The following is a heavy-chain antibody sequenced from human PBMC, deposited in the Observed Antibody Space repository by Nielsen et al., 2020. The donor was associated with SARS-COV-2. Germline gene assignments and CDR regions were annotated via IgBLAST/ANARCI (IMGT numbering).Heavy chain of an antibody. CDR1: GYTYTSYG. CDR3: AREHRNDWMNWFDP. J-gene: IGHJ5*02. Sequence: ASVKVSCKASGYTYTSYGINWVRQAPGQGLEWMGWINTNTGNPTYAQGFTGRFAFSLDTSASTAYLQISSLRAEDTAVYYCAREHRNDWMNWFDPWGQGTLVTVSS. V-gene: IGHV7-4-1*02. CDR2: INTNTGNP. D-gene: IGHD1-1*01.